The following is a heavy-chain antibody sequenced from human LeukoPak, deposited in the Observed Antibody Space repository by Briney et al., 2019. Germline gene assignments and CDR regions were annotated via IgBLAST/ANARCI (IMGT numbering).Heavy chain of an antibody. D-gene: IGHD2-2*01. CDR1: GGTFSSYA. V-gene: IGHV1-69*05. CDR2: IIPIFGTA. Sequence: AASVKVSCKASGGTFSSYAISWVRQAPGQGPEWMGGIIPIFGTANYAQKFQGRVTITTDESTSTAYMELSSLRSEDTAVYYCARSSTSCYAYYYYYYYMDVWGKGTTVTVSS. CDR3: ARSSTSCYAYYYYYYYMDV. J-gene: IGHJ6*03.